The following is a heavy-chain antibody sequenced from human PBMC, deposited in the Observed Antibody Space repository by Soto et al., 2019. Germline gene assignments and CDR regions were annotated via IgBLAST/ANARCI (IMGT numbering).Heavy chain of an antibody. CDR1: GFTFSSYG. CDR3: AKMGTTVVTPGWYFDL. V-gene: IGHV3-30*18. J-gene: IGHJ2*01. D-gene: IGHD4-17*01. Sequence: QVQLVESGGGVVQPGRSLRLSCAASGFTFSSYGMHWVRQAPGKGLGWVAVISYDGSNKYYADSVRGRFTISRDNSKNTLYLQMNSLRAEDTAVYYCAKMGTTVVTPGWYFDLWGRGTLVTVSS. CDR2: ISYDGSNK.